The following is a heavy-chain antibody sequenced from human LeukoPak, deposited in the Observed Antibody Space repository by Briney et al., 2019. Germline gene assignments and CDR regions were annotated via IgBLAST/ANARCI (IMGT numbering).Heavy chain of an antibody. V-gene: IGHV2-5*02. CDR1: GFSLNTNGVG. CDR3: ARVGFCSSTSCYSGAYYFDY. D-gene: IGHD2-2*02. CDR2: IYWDADK. Sequence: SGPTLVKPTQTLTLTCTFSGFSLNTNGVGVGWIRQPPGKALEWLALIYWDADKRYSPSLKSRLTVTKDTSKNQVVLTMTNMDLVDTATYYCARVGFCSSTSCYSGAYYFDYWSQGTLVPVSS. J-gene: IGHJ4*02.